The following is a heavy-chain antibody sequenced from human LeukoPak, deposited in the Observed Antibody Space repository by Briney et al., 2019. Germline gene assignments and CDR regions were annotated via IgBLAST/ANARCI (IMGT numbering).Heavy chain of an antibody. Sequence: GASVTVSCKASGYTFTSYGISWVRQAPGQGLEWMGWISAYNGNTNYAQKLQGRVTMTTDTSTSIAYMELRSLRSDDTAVYYCARVNYDYVWGSYRFDYWGQGTLVTVSS. V-gene: IGHV1-18*01. J-gene: IGHJ4*02. CDR3: ARVNYDYVWGSYRFDY. CDR1: GYTFTSYG. D-gene: IGHD3-16*02. CDR2: ISAYNGNT.